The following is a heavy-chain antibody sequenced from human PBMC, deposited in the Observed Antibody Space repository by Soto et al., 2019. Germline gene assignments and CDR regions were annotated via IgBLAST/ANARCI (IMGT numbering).Heavy chain of an antibody. J-gene: IGHJ4*02. CDR2: VYNSGSA. CDR1: GASINSGNYY. CDR3: VIRSYGYMVRTYTSDVDS. Sequence: QVQLQESGPGLVKPSQTLSLTCTVSGASINSGNYYWTWIRQTPGRGLEWIGYVYNSGSAYYNPSLNRPLDTSVDTSRNILSLKSNSATAAYNAVNYLVIRSYGYMVRTYTSDVDSWGQGTVFTVSP. D-gene: IGHD3-10*01. V-gene: IGHV4-30-4*01.